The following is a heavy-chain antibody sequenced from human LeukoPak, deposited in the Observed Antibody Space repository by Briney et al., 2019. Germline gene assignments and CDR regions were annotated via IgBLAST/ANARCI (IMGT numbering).Heavy chain of an antibody. CDR1: GSTFSSYA. Sequence: GGSLRLSCAASGSTFSSYAMHWVRQAPGKGLEWVVVISYDGSNKYYADSVKGRFTISRDNSKNTLYLQMNSLRAEDTAVYYCARGRNNDYGGNPPVAFDIWGQGTMVTVSS. CDR3: ARGRNNDYGGNPPVAFDI. CDR2: ISYDGSNK. V-gene: IGHV3-30-3*01. D-gene: IGHD4-23*01. J-gene: IGHJ3*02.